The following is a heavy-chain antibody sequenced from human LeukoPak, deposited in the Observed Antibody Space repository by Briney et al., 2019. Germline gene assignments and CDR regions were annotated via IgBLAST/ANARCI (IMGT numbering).Heavy chain of an antibody. J-gene: IGHJ6*03. CDR1: GFTFSSYE. V-gene: IGHV3-48*03. CDR3: ARVINFYYYMDV. CDR2: ISSGGTGK. Sequence: GGSLRLSCAASGFTFSSYEINWVRQAPGKGLERVSYISSGGTGKYYADSVKGRFTISRDNAKNSLYLQMNSLRAEDTAIYYCARVINFYYYMDVWGKGTTVTISS. D-gene: IGHD2/OR15-2a*01.